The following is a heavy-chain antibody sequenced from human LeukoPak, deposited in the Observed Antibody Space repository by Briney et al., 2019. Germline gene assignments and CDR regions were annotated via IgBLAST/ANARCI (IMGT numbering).Heavy chain of an antibody. D-gene: IGHD6-19*01. CDR3: ASEPAGYSSGWFDY. V-gene: IGHV3-48*03. J-gene: IGHJ4*02. Sequence: GGSLRLSCAASGFTFSSYEMNWVRQAPGKGLEWVSYISSSGSTIYYADSVKGRFTISRDNAKNSLYLQMNSLRAEDTAVYYFASEPAGYSSGWFDYWGQGTLVTVSS. CDR1: GFTFSSYE. CDR2: ISSSGSTI.